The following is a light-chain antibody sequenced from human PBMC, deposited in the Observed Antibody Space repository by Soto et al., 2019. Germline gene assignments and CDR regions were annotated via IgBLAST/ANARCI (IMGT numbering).Light chain of an antibody. Sequence: QSALTQPASVSGSPGQSITISCTGTSSDFGNYNLVSWYQQHPGKVPKLILVDVNKRPSGVSGRFSGSKSGNTASLTISGLQAEDEADYYCCSFTSSNPHVFGTGTKLTVL. CDR1: SSDFGNYNL. CDR3: CSFTSSNPHV. CDR2: DVN. V-gene: IGLV2-23*02. J-gene: IGLJ1*01.